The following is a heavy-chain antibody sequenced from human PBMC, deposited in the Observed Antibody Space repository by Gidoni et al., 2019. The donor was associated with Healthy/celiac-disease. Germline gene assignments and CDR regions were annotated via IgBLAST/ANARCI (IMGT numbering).Heavy chain of an antibody. D-gene: IGHD3-10*01. V-gene: IGHV3-30*18. CDR2: ISYDGSNK. CDR3: AKGYYDSGSYEGDFDY. Sequence: KGLEWVAVISYDGSNKYYADSVKGRFTISRDNSKNTLYLQMNSLRAEDTAVYYCAKGYYDSGSYEGDFDYWGQGTLVTVSS. J-gene: IGHJ4*02.